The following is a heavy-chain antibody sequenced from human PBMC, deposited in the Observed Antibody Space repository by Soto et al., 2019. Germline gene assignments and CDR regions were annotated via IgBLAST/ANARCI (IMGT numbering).Heavy chain of an antibody. CDR3: ARRTTPDYYYYYGMDV. D-gene: IGHD4-17*01. CDR1: GYSFTSYW. J-gene: IGHJ6*04. V-gene: IGHV5-51*01. CDR2: IYPGDSDT. Sequence: GESLKISCKGSGYSFTSYWIGWVRQMPGKGLEWMGIIYPGDSDTRYSPSFQGQVTISADKSISTAYLQWSSLKASDTAMYYCARRTTPDYYYYYGMDVWGKGTTVTVSS.